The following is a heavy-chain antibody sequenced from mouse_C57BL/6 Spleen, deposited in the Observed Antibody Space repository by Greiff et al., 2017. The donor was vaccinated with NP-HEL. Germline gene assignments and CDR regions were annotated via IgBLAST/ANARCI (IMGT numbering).Heavy chain of an antibody. J-gene: IGHJ1*03. CDR3: ASPLLLLPYV. CDR1: GFSLTSYG. D-gene: IGHD1-1*01. CDR2: IWSGGST. V-gene: IGHV2-2*01. Sequence: QVQLKESGPGLVQPSQSLSITCTVSGFSLTSYGVHWVRQSPGKGLEWLGVIWSGGSTDYNAAFISRLSISKDNSKSQVFFKMNSLQADDTAIYYCASPLLLLPYVWGTGTTVTVSS.